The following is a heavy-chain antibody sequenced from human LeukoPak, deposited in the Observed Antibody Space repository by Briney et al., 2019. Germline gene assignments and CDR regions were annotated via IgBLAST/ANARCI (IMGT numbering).Heavy chain of an antibody. CDR1: GYSISSGYY. V-gene: IGHV4-38-2*02. Sequence: SETLSLTCTVSGYSISSGYYWGWIRQPPGKGLEWIGSIYHSGSTYYNPSLKSRVTISVDTSKNQFSLKLSSVTAADTAVYYCARDKNGIAPDRDYWGQGTLVTVSS. CDR3: ARDKNGIAPDRDY. D-gene: IGHD6-13*01. CDR2: IYHSGST. J-gene: IGHJ4*02.